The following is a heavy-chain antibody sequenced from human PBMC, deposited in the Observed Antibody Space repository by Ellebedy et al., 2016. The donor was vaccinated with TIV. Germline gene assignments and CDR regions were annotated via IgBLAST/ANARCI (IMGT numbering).Heavy chain of an antibody. J-gene: IGHJ4*02. CDR2: INPFRGIA. CDR1: GYTFTSYA. D-gene: IGHD4-17*01. Sequence: AASVKVSCKASGYTFTSYAISWVRQAPGHGLEWMGRINPFRGIANYAQKFQGRVTITADKSTSTDYMELNSLRYEDTAVYYCAADYGDYVVEDWGQGTLITVSS. CDR3: AADYGDYVVED. V-gene: IGHV1-69*04.